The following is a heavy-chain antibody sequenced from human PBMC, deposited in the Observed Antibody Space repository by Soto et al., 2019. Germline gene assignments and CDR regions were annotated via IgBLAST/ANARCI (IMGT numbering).Heavy chain of an antibody. CDR1: GGSFSCYY. D-gene: IGHD3-10*01. V-gene: IGHV4-34*01. CDR3: ARGPKYGPLTDY. J-gene: IGHJ4*02. CDR2: INHSGST. Sequence: SETMSLTCAVYGGSFSCYYLSWIRQPPGKGLEWIGEINHSGSTNYNPSLKSRVTISVDTSKNQFSLKLSSVTAADTAVYYCARGPKYGPLTDYWGQGTLVTVSS.